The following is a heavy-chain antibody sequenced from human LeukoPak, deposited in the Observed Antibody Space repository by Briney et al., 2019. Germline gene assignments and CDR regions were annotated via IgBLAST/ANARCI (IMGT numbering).Heavy chain of an antibody. V-gene: IGHV3-30*02. Sequence: PGGSLRLSCAASGFTFSSYGMHWARQAPGKGLEWVTFIRYDGSNKYYADSVKGRFTISRDNSKNTLYLQMNSLRAEDTAVYYCAKVLSYYTGAYYYYYYMDVWGKGTTVTISS. CDR2: IRYDGSNK. CDR3: AKVLSYYTGAYYYYYYMDV. D-gene: IGHD1-26*01. CDR1: GFTFSSYG. J-gene: IGHJ6*03.